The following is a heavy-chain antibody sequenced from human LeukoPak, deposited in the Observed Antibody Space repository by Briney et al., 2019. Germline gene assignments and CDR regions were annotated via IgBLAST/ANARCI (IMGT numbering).Heavy chain of an antibody. Sequence: PSETLSLTCTVSGGSISTITYYWGWIRQPPGKGLEWVGHMYYRGNTFYNPSLKSRVTISVDTSKNQFSLKLRSVTAADTAVYYCARVDGSCSGGSCPSGNWFDPWGQGTLVTVSS. D-gene: IGHD2-15*01. CDR1: GGSISTITYY. V-gene: IGHV4-39*07. J-gene: IGHJ5*02. CDR3: ARVDGSCSGGSCPSGNWFDP. CDR2: MYYRGNT.